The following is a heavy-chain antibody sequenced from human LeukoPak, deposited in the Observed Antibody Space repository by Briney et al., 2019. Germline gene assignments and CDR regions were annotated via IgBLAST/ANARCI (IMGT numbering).Heavy chain of an antibody. CDR2: IKQDGSEK. D-gene: IGHD3-22*01. CDR3: ARTLWYYYDSSGYYQGDYFDY. CDR1: GFTFSSYW. J-gene: IGHJ4*02. Sequence: GGSLRLSCATSGFTFSSYWMSWVRQAPGKGLEWVANIKQDGSEKYYVDSVKGRFTISRDNAKNSLYLQMNSLRAEDTAVYYCARTLWYYYDSSGYYQGDYFDYWGQGTLVTVSS. V-gene: IGHV3-7*01.